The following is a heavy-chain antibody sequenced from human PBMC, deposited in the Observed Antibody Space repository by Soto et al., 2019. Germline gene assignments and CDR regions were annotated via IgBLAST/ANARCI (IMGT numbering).Heavy chain of an antibody. J-gene: IGHJ4*02. CDR1: GYTFSSYY. Sequence: GASVKVCCKASGYTFSSYYMHWVRQATGQGLEWMGVINPSGGSTNYAQKLQGRVTMTRDTSTTTVYMELSSLTSEDTAVYYCARASVSGRRFDYWGQGTLVTVSS. V-gene: IGHV1-46*03. D-gene: IGHD6-19*01. CDR2: INPSGGST. CDR3: ARASVSGRRFDY.